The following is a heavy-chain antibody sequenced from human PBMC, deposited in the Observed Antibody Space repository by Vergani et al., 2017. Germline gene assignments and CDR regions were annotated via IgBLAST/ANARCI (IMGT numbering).Heavy chain of an antibody. CDR3: AKYLRDSTDGLPDS. CDR1: GFTFSNFG. CDR2: IGKDGINT. V-gene: IGHV3-30*02. Sequence: VQLVESGGGLVQPGGSLRLSCVSSGFTFSNFGMHWIRQAPGKGLEWLAYIGKDGINTRYRDAVKGRFTVSRDNSKDILYLQMDSLRSEDTALYYCAKYLRDSTDGLPDSWGPGTLVIVSS. J-gene: IGHJ4*02. D-gene: IGHD2-21*02.